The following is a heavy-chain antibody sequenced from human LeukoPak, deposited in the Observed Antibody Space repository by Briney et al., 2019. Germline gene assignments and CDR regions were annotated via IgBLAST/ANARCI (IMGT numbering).Heavy chain of an antibody. CDR2: INPSGGST. V-gene: IGHV1-46*01. Sequence: ASVKVSCKASGYTFTNYYIHWVRQAPGQGLECMGIINPSGGSTSYAQKFQGRVTMARDMSTSTVYMELSSLRSDDTAVYFCARGSDYDDYFYMDFWGKGTTVTVSS. J-gene: IGHJ6*03. CDR1: GYTFTNYY. CDR3: ARGSDYDDYFYMDF.